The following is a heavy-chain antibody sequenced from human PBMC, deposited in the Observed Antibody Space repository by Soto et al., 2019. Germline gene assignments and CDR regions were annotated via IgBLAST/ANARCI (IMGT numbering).Heavy chain of an antibody. CDR1: GGSISSGGYY. Sequence: PSETLSLTCTVSGGSISSGGYYWSWIRQHPGKGLEWIGYIYYSGSTYYNPSLKSRVTISVDTSKNQFSLKLSSVAAADTAVYYCARDRGITMVRGPQYYYYYYGMDVWGQGTTVTVSS. V-gene: IGHV4-31*03. CDR2: IYYSGST. CDR3: ARDRGITMVRGPQYYYYYYGMDV. D-gene: IGHD3-10*01. J-gene: IGHJ6*02.